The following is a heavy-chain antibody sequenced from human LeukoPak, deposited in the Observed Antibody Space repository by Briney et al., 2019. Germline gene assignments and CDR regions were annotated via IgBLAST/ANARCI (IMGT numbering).Heavy chain of an antibody. J-gene: IGHJ6*02. CDR1: GLPFGDQA. CDR2: IRSRAYGVTT. V-gene: IGHV3-49*04. Sequence: PGGSPPLSCSGSGLPFGDQAMSWGRLAPGRGLEGVGFIRSRAYGVTTESAASVQGTFILSRDDSKCIAYLQVSSLKTEDTAVYYCSRGPIHLWLYNGMDVWGQGTTVSVSS. D-gene: IGHD5-18*01. CDR3: SRGPIHLWLYNGMDV.